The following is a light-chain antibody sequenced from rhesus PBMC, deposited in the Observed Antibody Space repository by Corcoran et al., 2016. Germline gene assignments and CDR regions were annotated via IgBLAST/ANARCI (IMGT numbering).Light chain of an antibody. CDR1: QSVSNS. Sequence: EIVLTQSPVTLSLSPGERATLSCRASQSVSNSLAWYQQKPGQAPRLLIYHASSRATGIPGRFSCSGSGTDFTLTISSLEPEDVGVYYCQQCNNWPRTFGQGTKVEIK. CDR2: HAS. V-gene: IGKV3-35*01. CDR3: QQCNNWPRT. J-gene: IGKJ1*01.